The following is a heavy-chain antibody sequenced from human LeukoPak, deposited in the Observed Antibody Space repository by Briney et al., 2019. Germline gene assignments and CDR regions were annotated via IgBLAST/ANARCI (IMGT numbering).Heavy chain of an antibody. J-gene: IGHJ2*01. CDR2: IYYSGST. CDR3: ARCRGYCSSTSCYPYLNFDL. D-gene: IGHD2-2*03. Sequence: SETLSLTCTVSGGSVSSGSYYWSWIRQPPGKGLEWIGYIYYSGSTNYNPSLKSRVTISVDTSKNQFSLKLSSVTAADTAVYYCARCRGYCSSTSCYPYLNFDLWGRGTLVTVSS. CDR1: GGSVSSGSYY. V-gene: IGHV4-61*01.